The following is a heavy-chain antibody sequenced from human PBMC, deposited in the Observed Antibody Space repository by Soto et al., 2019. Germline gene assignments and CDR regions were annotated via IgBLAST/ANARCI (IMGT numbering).Heavy chain of an antibody. J-gene: IGHJ6*02. D-gene: IGHD2-21*02. CDR3: VHSRCGGDCLQSYSSHYYYGMDI. V-gene: IGHV2-5*02. CDR2: IYWDGDR. Sequence: SGPTLVNPTQTLTLTCTFSGFSLNTGGMGVGWIRQPPGKALEWLALIYWDGDRRYSPSLMSRLTIAKDTSKNQVGLTMTNMDPADTATYYCVHSRCGGDCLQSYSSHYYYGMDIWGQGTTVTVSS. CDR1: GFSLNTGGMG.